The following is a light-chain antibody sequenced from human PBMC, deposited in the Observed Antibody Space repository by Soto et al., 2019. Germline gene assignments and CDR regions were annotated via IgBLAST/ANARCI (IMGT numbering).Light chain of an antibody. V-gene: IGLV2-14*03. J-gene: IGLJ1*01. Sequence: QSVLTQPASVSGSPGQSITISCTGTSSDIGGYKYVSWYQQHPDRAPKLMISDVSNRPSGISNRFSGSKSGNTASLTISRLQAEDEADYYCSSYSGTSTRYVFGTGTKLTAL. CDR3: SSYSGTSTRYV. CDR2: DVS. CDR1: SSDIGGYKY.